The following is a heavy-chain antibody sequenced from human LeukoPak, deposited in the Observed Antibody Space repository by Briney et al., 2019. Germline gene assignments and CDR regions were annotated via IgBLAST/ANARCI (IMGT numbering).Heavy chain of an antibody. CDR2: INHSGST. V-gene: IGHV4-34*01. Sequence: ASETLSLTCAGYGGSFSGYYWTWIRQPPGKGLEWIGEINHSGSTNYNPSLKSRVTISVDTSKNQFSLMLSSVAAADTAVYYCARAYGSGSGLDPWGQGTLVTVSS. CDR1: GGSFSGYY. J-gene: IGHJ5*02. CDR3: ARAYGSGSGLDP. D-gene: IGHD3-10*01.